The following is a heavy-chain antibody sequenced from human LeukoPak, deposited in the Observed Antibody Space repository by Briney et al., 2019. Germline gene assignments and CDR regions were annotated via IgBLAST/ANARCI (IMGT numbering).Heavy chain of an antibody. CDR1: GFNFSIFA. V-gene: IGHV3-23*01. J-gene: IGHJ4*02. Sequence: GGSLRLSCAASGFNFSIFAMSWVRKAPGKGLEWVSAISGSGGRTYYADSVQGRFTISRDNSKNTRYLQMNSLRAEDTAVYDCAKDRGYWGQGTLVTASS. CDR2: ISGSGGRT. CDR3: AKDRGY.